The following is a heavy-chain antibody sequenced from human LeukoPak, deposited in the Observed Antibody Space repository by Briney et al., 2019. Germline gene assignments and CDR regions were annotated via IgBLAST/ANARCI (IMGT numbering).Heavy chain of an antibody. Sequence: PSETLSLTCRVSDYYINNGYYWGWIRQPPGKGLEWIGSIYHSGNTYYNPSLKSRVTISVDTSKNQFSLKLSSVTAADTAVYYCAREIPLGYCSGGSCANAFDIWGQGTMVTVSS. J-gene: IGHJ3*02. CDR1: DYYINNGYY. D-gene: IGHD2-15*01. V-gene: IGHV4-38-2*02. CDR3: AREIPLGYCSGGSCANAFDI. CDR2: IYHSGNT.